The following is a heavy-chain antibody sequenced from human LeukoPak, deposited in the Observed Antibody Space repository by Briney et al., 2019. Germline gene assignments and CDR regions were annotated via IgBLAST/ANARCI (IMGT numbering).Heavy chain of an antibody. J-gene: IGHJ4*02. CDR2: INLYNGAT. D-gene: IGHD1-14*01. V-gene: IGHV1-2*02. CDR3: ASWAGGNEPVASFDY. Sequence: GASVKVSCKPTGYSFTAYYIFWMRQAPGQGLECMGWINLYNGATKYAQRFQSRVTMTRGTSISTAYMELSRPRSDDTATYYCASWAGGNEPVASFDYWGQGTLVTVSS. CDR1: GYSFTAYY.